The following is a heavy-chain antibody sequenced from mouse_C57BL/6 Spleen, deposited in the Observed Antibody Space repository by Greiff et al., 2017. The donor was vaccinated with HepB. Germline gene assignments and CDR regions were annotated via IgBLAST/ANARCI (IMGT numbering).Heavy chain of an antibody. Sequence: QVQLKESGPGLVQPSQRLSITCTVSGFSLTSYGVHWVRQSPGKGLEWLGVIWRGGSTDYNAAFMSRLSITKDNSKSQVFFKMNSLQADDTAIYYCASYDGYYGVDWYFDVWGTGTTVTVSS. V-gene: IGHV2-5*01. CDR3: ASYDGYYGVDWYFDV. J-gene: IGHJ1*03. CDR1: GFSLTSYG. D-gene: IGHD2-3*01. CDR2: IWRGGST.